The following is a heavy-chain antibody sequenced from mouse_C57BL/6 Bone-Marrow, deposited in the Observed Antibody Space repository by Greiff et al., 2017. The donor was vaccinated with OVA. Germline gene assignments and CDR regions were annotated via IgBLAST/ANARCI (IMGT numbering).Heavy chain of an antibody. V-gene: IGHV1-58*01. J-gene: IGHJ2*01. CDR3: ARAPIYYYGSSYVKQDD. CDR1: GYTFTSYG. Sequence: EVQLQESGAELVRPGSSVKMSCKTSGYTFTSYGINWVKQRPGQGLEWIGYIYIGNGYTEYNEKFKGKATLTSDTSSSTAYMQLSSLTSEDSAIYFCARAPIYYYGSSYVKQDDWGQGTTLTVSS. CDR2: IYIGNGYT. D-gene: IGHD1-1*01.